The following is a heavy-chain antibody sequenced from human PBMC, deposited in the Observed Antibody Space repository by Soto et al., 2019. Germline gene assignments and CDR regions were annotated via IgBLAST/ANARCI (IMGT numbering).Heavy chain of an antibody. D-gene: IGHD6-6*01. CDR1: GFSFTGYY. CDR2: INAHSGGT. Sequence: ASVKVSCKASGFSFTGYYIHWLRQAPGQGLEWMGWINAHSGGTEYAQKFQGRVTLTRDTSIATAYLTLTSLTSDDTALYYCAKDLTRQLAYLLDNWGQGTQVTVXS. J-gene: IGHJ4*02. V-gene: IGHV1-2*02. CDR3: AKDLTRQLAYLLDN.